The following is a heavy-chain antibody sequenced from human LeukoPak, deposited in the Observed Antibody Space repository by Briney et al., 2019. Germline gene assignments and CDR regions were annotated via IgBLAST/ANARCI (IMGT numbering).Heavy chain of an antibody. CDR2: IYHSGST. D-gene: IGHD2/OR15-2a*01. Sequence: PSETLSLTCTVSGGSLSSGGYYWSWIRQPPGKGLEWIGYIYHSGSTYYNPSLKSRVTISVDRSKNQFSLKLSSVTAADTAVYYCAREVLSAAFDIWGQGTMVTVSS. J-gene: IGHJ3*02. CDR1: GGSLSSGGYY. CDR3: AREVLSAAFDI. V-gene: IGHV4-30-2*01.